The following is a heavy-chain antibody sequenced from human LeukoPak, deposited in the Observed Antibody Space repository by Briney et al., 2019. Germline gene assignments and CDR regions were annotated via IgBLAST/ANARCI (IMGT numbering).Heavy chain of an antibody. CDR2: IYSGGRT. Sequence: GGSLRLSCEASGVIVSSNYMSWVRQAPGKGLEWVSVIYSGGRTYYADSVKDRFTISRDNSKNTLYLQMKSLRAEDTAVYYCAKKYSTGLDPWGQGTLVTVSS. CDR3: AKKYSTGLDP. J-gene: IGHJ5*02. CDR1: GVIVSSNY. D-gene: IGHD1-26*01. V-gene: IGHV3-53*01.